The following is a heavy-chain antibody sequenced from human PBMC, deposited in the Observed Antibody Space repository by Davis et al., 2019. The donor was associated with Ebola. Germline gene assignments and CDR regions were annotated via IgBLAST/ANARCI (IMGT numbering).Heavy chain of an antibody. Sequence: PGGSLRLSCAASGFTFSSYWMSWVRQAPGKGLEWVANIKQDGSEKYYVDSVKGRFTISRDNAKNSLYLQMNSLRAEDTAVYYCARDERYCSSTSCSNNPPLHYGMDVWGQGTTVTVSS. CDR2: IKQDGSEK. D-gene: IGHD2-2*01. V-gene: IGHV3-7*03. CDR1: GFTFSSYW. CDR3: ARDERYCSSTSCSNNPPLHYGMDV. J-gene: IGHJ6*02.